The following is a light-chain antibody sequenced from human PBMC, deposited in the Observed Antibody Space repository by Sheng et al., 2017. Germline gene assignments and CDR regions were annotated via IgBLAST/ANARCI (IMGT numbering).Light chain of an antibody. J-gene: IGKJ4*01. V-gene: IGKV3-15*01. Sequence: EIVMTQSPATLSVSPGERATLSCRASQSVSSNLAWYQQKPGQAPRLLIYGASTRATGIPARFSGSGSATEFTLIISSLQSEDFAVYYCQQYNNWPLTFGGGTKVEIK. CDR2: GAS. CDR3: QQYNNWPLT. CDR1: QSVSSN.